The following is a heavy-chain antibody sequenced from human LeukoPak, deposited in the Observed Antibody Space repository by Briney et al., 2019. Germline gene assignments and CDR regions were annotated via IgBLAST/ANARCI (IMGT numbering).Heavy chain of an antibody. D-gene: IGHD3-22*01. CDR2: IKSDGKT. CDR3: ARAPSEIGGYYPEYFRH. V-gene: IGHV3-74*01. J-gene: IGHJ1*01. CDR1: GFTFSSYW. Sequence: GGSLRLSCAASGFTFSSYWMHWVRQAPGKGLVWVSRIKSDGKTNYADSVKGRFTISRDNAKNTVSLQMNSLRAEDTGVYYCARAPSEIGGYYPEYFRHWGQGTPVTVSS.